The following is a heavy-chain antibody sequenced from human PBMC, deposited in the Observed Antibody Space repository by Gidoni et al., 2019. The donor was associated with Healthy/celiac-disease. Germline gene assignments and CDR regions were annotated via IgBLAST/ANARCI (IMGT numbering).Heavy chain of an antibody. CDR1: GGSISSYY. CDR3: ARSPMSGYDFVVDY. V-gene: IGHV4-59*08. Sequence: QVQLQESGPGLVKPSETLSPTCTVSGGSISSYYWSWIRQPPGKGLEWIGYIYYSGSTNYNPSLKSRVTISVDTSKNQFSLKLSSVTAADTAVYYCARSPMSGYDFVVDYWGQGTLVTVSS. J-gene: IGHJ4*02. CDR2: IYYSGST. D-gene: IGHD5-12*01.